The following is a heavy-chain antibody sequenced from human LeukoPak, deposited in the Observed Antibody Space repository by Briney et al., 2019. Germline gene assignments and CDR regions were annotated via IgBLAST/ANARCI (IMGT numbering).Heavy chain of an antibody. V-gene: IGHV1-2*02. CDR3: ARDLAVASFDY. D-gene: IGHD6-19*01. Sequence: ASVKVSCKASGYTFTDYYMHWVRQAPGQGLEWMGWINPNSGGTNYAQKFQGRVTMTRDTSISTAFMELSRLRSDDTAVYYCARDLAVASFDYWGQGTLVTVSS. J-gene: IGHJ4*02. CDR2: INPNSGGT. CDR1: GYTFTDYY.